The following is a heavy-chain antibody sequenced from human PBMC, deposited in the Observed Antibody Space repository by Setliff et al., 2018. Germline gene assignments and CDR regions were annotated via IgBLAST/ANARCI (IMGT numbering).Heavy chain of an antibody. CDR3: ARSPPNRGSGSGWYGDF. Sequence: ASVKVSCKASGYTFSTYGIAWVRQAPGQGLEWMGWISPYNGDTRFQQKFQGRVTVTTDTPTSTGYLELRSLTSDDTAVYYCARSPPNRGSGSGWYGDFWGQGTLVTVSS. CDR2: ISPYNGDT. J-gene: IGHJ4*02. V-gene: IGHV1-18*01. CDR1: GYTFSTYG. D-gene: IGHD6-19*01.